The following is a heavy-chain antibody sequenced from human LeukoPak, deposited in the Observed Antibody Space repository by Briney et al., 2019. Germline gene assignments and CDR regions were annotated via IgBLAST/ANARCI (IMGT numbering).Heavy chain of an antibody. CDR1: AGSISSNYY. J-gene: IGHJ4*01. V-gene: IGHV4-39*07. D-gene: IGHD6-25*01. CDR3: ASSRIAAGAVDY. Sequence: SETLSLTCTVSAGSISSNYYWGWLRQPPGKWLEWIGSIYYSGRTYYNPSLKSRVTISVDTSKKQFSLKLSSVTAADTAIYYCASSRIAAGAVDYWGHGKLVTVSS. CDR2: IYYSGRT.